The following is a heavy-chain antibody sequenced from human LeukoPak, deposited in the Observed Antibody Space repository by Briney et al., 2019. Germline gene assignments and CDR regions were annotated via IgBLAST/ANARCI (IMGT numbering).Heavy chain of an antibody. D-gene: IGHD3-10*01. CDR1: GFTFSDYY. Sequence: GGSLRLSCAASGFTFSDYYMNWIRQAPGKGLEWLSYISRSGSTIYYADSVKGRFTISRDNAKNSLYLQMNSLRAEDMALYYCAKSKYLGGSYDYWGQGTLVTVSS. V-gene: IGHV3-11*01. J-gene: IGHJ4*02. CDR2: ISRSGSTI. CDR3: AKSKYLGGSYDY.